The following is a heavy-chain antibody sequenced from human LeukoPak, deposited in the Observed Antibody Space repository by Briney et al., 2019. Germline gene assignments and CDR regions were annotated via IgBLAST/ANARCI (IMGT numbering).Heavy chain of an antibody. CDR2: ISSSSSYI. J-gene: IGHJ4*02. V-gene: IGHV3-21*01. Sequence: PGGSPRLSCAASGFTFSSYSMNWVRQAPGKGLEWVSSISSSSSYIYYADSVKGRFTISRDNAKNSLYLQMNSLRAEDTAVYYCARDRYYYDSSGYYSIFDYWGQGTLVTVSS. CDR3: ARDRYYYDSSGYYSIFDY. CDR1: GFTFSSYS. D-gene: IGHD3-22*01.